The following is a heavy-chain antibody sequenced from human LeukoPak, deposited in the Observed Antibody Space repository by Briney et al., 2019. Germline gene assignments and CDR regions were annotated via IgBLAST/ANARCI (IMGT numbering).Heavy chain of an antibody. V-gene: IGHV3-23*01. CDR2: ISGSGGST. D-gene: IGHD2-15*01. J-gene: IGHJ5*02. CDR3: AKEIGIVVVVAATVNWLDP. CDR1: GFTFSSYA. Sequence: PPGGSLRLSCAASGFTFSSYAMSWVRQAPGKGLEWVSAISGSGGSTYYADSVKGRFTISRDNSKNTLYLQMNSLRAEDTAVYYCAKEIGIVVVVAATVNWLDPWGQGTLVTVSS.